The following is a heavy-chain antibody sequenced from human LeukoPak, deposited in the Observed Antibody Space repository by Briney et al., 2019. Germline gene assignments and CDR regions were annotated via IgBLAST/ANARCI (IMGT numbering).Heavy chain of an antibody. CDR1: GYTFTSYA. D-gene: IGHD2/OR15-2a*01. Sequence: ASVKVSCKASGYTFTSYAMNWVRQAPGQGLEWMGGCHPEEGETIYAQKFQGRVTMTEDTSTDTAYMELSSLRSEDTAVYYCATVSFWGQGTLVTVSS. CDR2: CHPEEGET. CDR3: ATVSF. J-gene: IGHJ4*02. V-gene: IGHV1-24*01.